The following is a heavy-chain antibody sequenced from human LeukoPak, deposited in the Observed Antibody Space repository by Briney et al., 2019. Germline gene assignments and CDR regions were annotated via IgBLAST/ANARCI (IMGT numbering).Heavy chain of an antibody. CDR2: INPSGGST. CDR3: ARDDTMVRGVRYYMDV. J-gene: IGHJ6*03. D-gene: IGHD3-10*01. CDR1: GYTFTSYY. V-gene: IGHV1-46*01. Sequence: ASVKVSCKASGYTFTSYYMHWVRQAPGQGLEWMGLINPSGGSTSYAQKFQGRVTMTRDMSTSTVYMELSSLRSEDTAVYYCARDDTMVRGVRYYMDVWGKGTTVTVSS.